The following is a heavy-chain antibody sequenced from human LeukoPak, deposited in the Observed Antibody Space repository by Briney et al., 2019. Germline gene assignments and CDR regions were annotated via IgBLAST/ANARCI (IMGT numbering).Heavy chain of an antibody. CDR2: INHSGST. V-gene: IGHV4-34*01. Sequence: SETLCLTCAVYGGSFSGYYWSWIRQPPGKGLEWIGEINHSGSTNYNPSLKSRVTISVDTSKNQFSLKLSSVTAADTAVYYCARGLITVTRGWFDPWGQGTLVTVSS. D-gene: IGHD4-17*01. J-gene: IGHJ5*02. CDR1: GGSFSGYY. CDR3: ARGLITVTRGWFDP.